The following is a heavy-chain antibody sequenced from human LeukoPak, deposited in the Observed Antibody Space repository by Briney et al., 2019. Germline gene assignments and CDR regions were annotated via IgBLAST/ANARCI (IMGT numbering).Heavy chain of an antibody. CDR1: GYTFTSYD. J-gene: IGHJ4*02. CDR2: MNPNSGNT. D-gene: IGHD3-3*01. Sequence: GASVKVSCKASGYTFTSYDINWVRQATGQGLEWMGWMNPNSGNTGYAQKFQGRVTITRNTSTTTAYMELSSLRSEDTAVYYCARAPFWNGYSSPYYFDFWGQGTLVTVSS. V-gene: IGHV1-8*03. CDR3: ARAPFWNGYSSPYYFDF.